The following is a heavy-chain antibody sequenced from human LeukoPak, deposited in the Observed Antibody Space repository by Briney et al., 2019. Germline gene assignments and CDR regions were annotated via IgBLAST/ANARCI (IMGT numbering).Heavy chain of an antibody. CDR1: GFTFSSYA. J-gene: IGHJ4*02. Sequence: GGSLRLSCAASGFTFSSYAMSWVRQAPGKGLEWVSAISGSGGSTYYADSVKGRFTISRDNSKNTLYLQMNSLRAEDTAVYYCAKDVAYYYDSSGAIDYWGQGTLVTVSS. CDR3: AKDVAYYYDSSGAIDY. CDR2: ISGSGGST. V-gene: IGHV3-23*01. D-gene: IGHD3-22*01.